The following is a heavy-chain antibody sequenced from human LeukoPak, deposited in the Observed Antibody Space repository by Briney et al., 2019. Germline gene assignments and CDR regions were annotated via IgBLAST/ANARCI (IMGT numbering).Heavy chain of an antibody. CDR2: ISGSGGST. J-gene: IGHJ4*02. D-gene: IGHD2-2*01. CDR1: GLTFSSYA. Sequence: GGSLRLSCAASGLTFSSYAMSWVRQAPGKGLEWVSAISGSGGSTYYADSVKGRFTISRDNSKNTLYLQMNSLRAEDTAVYYCAIVVVPAATAPGDYWGQGTLVTVSS. V-gene: IGHV3-23*01. CDR3: AIVVVPAATAPGDY.